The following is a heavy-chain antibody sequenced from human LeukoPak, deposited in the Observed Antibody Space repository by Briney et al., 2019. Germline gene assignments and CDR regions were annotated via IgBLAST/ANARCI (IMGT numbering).Heavy chain of an antibody. V-gene: IGHV3-21*01. CDR3: ARAASLGGGYGMDV. D-gene: IGHD2-15*01. CDR2: ISSSSSYI. CDR1: GFTFSSYS. Sequence: GGSLRLSCAASGFTFSSYSMNWVRQAPGKGLEWVSSISSSSSYIYYADSVKGRFTISRDNAKNSLYLQMNSLRAEDTAVYYCARAASLGGGYGMDVWGQGTTVTVSS. J-gene: IGHJ6*02.